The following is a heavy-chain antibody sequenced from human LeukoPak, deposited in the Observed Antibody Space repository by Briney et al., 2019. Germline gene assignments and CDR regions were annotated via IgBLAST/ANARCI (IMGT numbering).Heavy chain of an antibody. Sequence: SETLSLTCTVSGGSISSSSYYWGWIRQPPGKGLEWIGSIYYSGSTYYNPSLKSRVTMSVDTSKNQFSLKLRSVTAADTAVYYCAREVRSSGYSLDYWGQGTLVTVSS. CDR3: AREVRSSGYSLDY. V-gene: IGHV4-39*07. CDR2: IYYSGST. J-gene: IGHJ4*02. D-gene: IGHD3-22*01. CDR1: GGSISSSSYY.